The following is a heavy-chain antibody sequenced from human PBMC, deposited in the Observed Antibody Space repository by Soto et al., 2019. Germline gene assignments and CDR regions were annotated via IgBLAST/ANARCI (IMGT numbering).Heavy chain of an antibody. V-gene: IGHV1-69*12. CDR3: ARRYCISTSCHYYGMDV. J-gene: IGHJ6*02. CDR1: GGTFSTYT. D-gene: IGHD2-2*01. Sequence: QVQLVQSGAEVKKPGSSVKVSCKASGGTFSTYTINWVRQAPGQGLEWMGGIIPMLGTANYAQKFQGRVTITADESTSTAYMELSSLRSEDTAVYYCARRYCISTSCHYYGMDVWGQGTTVTFSS. CDR2: IIPMLGTA.